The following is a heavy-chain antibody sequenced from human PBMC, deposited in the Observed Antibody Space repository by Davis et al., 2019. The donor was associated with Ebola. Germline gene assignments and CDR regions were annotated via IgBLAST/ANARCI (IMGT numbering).Heavy chain of an antibody. CDR2: IDPSDSYT. V-gene: IGHV5-10-1*01. J-gene: IGHJ6*02. CDR1: GYSFTFYW. CDR3: AGQGYYYYGMDV. Sequence: GESLKISCKASGYSFTFYWIGWVRQMPGKGLEWMGRIDPSDSYTNYSPSFQGHVTISADKSISTAYLQWSSLKASDTAMYYCAGQGYYYYGMDVWGQGTTVTVSS.